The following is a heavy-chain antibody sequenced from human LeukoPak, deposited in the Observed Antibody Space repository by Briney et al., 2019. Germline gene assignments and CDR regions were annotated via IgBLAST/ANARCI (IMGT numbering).Heavy chain of an antibody. D-gene: IGHD5-18*01. V-gene: IGHV3-7*01. CDR1: GFTFSSYW. Sequence: PGGSLRLSCAASGFTFSSYWMSWVRQAPVKGLEWVANIKQDGSEKYYVDSVKGRFTISRDNAKNSLYLQMNSLRAEDTAVYYCARSRLTAMEPHFDYWGQGTLVTVSS. CDR2: IKQDGSEK. J-gene: IGHJ4*02. CDR3: ARSRLTAMEPHFDY.